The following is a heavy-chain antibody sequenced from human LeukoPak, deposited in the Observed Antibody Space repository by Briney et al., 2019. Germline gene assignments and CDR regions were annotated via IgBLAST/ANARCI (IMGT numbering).Heavy chain of an antibody. Sequence: GGSLRLSCAASGFTFSSYSMNWVRQAPGKGLEWVSSISTSSSYIYYADSVKGRFTISRDNAKNSLYLQMSSLRAEDTAVYYCARDTCSGESCYAFEYWGQGTLVTVSS. J-gene: IGHJ4*02. V-gene: IGHV3-21*01. CDR3: ARDTCSGESCYAFEY. D-gene: IGHD2-15*01. CDR2: ISTSSSYI. CDR1: GFTFSSYS.